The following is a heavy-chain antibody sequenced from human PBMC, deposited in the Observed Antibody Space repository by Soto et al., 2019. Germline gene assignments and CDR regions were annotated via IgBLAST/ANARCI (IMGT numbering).Heavy chain of an antibody. V-gene: IGHV3-74*01. D-gene: IGHD2-21*01. CDR3: ARSLWSPYFYYGLDV. J-gene: IGHJ6*02. CDR1: GFALIRYW. CDR2: INSGGNIT. Sequence: GGSLRLACTSSGFALIRYWMYWVRQAPGKGLVWVSHINSGGNITPYPDSVRGRFTISRDNSKNTLYLDMHSLTTDDTAVYFCARSLWSPYFYYGLDVWGQGTTVTVSS.